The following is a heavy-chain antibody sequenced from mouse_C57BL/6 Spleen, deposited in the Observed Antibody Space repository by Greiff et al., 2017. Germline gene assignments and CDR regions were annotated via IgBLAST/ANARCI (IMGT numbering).Heavy chain of an antibody. Sequence: QVQLQQPGAELVKPGASVKMSCKASGYTFTSYWITWVKQRPGQGLAWIGDIYPGSGSTNYNEKFKSKATLTVDTSSSTAYMQLSSLTSEDSAVYYCAREGAITTVVATRVRYYFDYWGQGTTLTVSS. D-gene: IGHD1-1*01. CDR2: IYPGSGST. J-gene: IGHJ2*01. CDR3: AREGAITTVVATRVRYYFDY. V-gene: IGHV1-55*01. CDR1: GYTFTSYW.